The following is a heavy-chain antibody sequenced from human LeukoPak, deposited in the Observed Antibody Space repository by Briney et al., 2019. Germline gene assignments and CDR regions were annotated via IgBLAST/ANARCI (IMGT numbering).Heavy chain of an antibody. CDR2: MRQDGGEI. D-gene: IGHD1-26*01. CDR1: GFTFSSYW. J-gene: IGHJ4*02. Sequence: GGSLRLSCAASGFTFSSYWMSWVRQAPGKWLEWVANMRQDGGEIYYVDSVKGRFTISRDNAKNSLHLEMNSLRAEDTAVYYCARDKIVGATHFDSWGQGTLVTVSS. CDR3: ARDKIVGATHFDS. V-gene: IGHV3-7*01.